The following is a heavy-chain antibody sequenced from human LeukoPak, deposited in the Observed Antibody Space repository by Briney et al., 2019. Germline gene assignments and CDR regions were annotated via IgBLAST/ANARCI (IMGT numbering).Heavy chain of an antibody. J-gene: IGHJ4*02. D-gene: IGHD5-18*01. Sequence: PSGTLSLTCAVSGGSISRGGYYWSWIRQHPGKGLEWIGYIYYSGSTYYNPSLKSRVTISVDTSKNQFSLKLSSVTAADTAVYYCARERPNTAMAAFDYWGQGTLVTVSS. V-gene: IGHV4-31*11. CDR2: IYYSGST. CDR1: GGSISRGGYY. CDR3: ARERPNTAMAAFDY.